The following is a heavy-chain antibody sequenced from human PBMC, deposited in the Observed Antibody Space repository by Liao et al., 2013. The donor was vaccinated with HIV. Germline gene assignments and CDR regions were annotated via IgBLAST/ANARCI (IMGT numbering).Heavy chain of an antibody. CDR3: ARARWSGGSDAFDI. CDR2: FYYSGGI. CDR1: GVSVSSYY. D-gene: IGHD2-15*01. Sequence: QVRLQESGSGLVKPSETLSLTCTVSGVSVSSYYWGWIRQPPGKALEWIGDFYYSGGINYHPSLKSRVSISVDTSKNHFSLRLSSVTAADTAVYFCARARWSGGSDAFDIWGQGTVVTVSS. V-gene: IGHV4-59*02. J-gene: IGHJ3*02.